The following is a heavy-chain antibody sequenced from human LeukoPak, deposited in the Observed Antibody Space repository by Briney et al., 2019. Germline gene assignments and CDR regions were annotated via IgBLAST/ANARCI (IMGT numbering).Heavy chain of an antibody. V-gene: IGHV4-34*01. J-gene: IGHJ4*02. Sequence: MPSETLSLTCAVYGGSFSGYYWSWIRQPPGKGLEWIGEINHSGSTNYNPSLKSRVTISVDTSKNQFSLKLSSVTAADTAVYYCARQTMVRGVTPYYFDYWGQGTLVTVSS. CDR2: INHSGST. CDR3: ARQTMVRGVTPYYFDY. CDR1: GGSFSGYY. D-gene: IGHD3-10*01.